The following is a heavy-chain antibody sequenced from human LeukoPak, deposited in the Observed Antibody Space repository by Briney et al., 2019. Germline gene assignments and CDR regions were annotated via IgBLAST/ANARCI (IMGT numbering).Heavy chain of an antibody. CDR3: ARDYYGGNSAADY. J-gene: IGHJ4*02. CDR1: GGTFSSYA. D-gene: IGHD4-23*01. V-gene: IGHV1-69*13. Sequence: ASVKVSCKASGGTFSSYAISWVRQAPGQGLEWMGGIIPIFGTANYAQKFQGRVTITADESTSTAYMELSSLRSEDTAVYYCARDYYGGNSAADYWGQGTLVTVSS. CDR2: IIPIFGTA.